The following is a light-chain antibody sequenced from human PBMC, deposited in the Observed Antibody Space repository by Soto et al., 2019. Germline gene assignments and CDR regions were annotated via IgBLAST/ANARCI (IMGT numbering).Light chain of an antibody. V-gene: IGKV3-20*01. Sequence: EVVLTQSPGTLSLSPCERATLSSTASQSVGSSYLAWYQQKPGQAPRVLIYGTSSRATGIPDRFSGSGSGTDFTLTISRLEPEDFAVYYCQHYGSSSWTFGQGTKVDIK. CDR1: QSVGSSY. CDR3: QHYGSSSWT. J-gene: IGKJ1*01. CDR2: GTS.